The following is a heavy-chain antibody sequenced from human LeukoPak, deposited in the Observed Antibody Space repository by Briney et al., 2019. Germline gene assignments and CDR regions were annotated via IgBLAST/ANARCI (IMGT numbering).Heavy chain of an antibody. CDR1: GFTFNYYT. CDR2: ISSSTNI. D-gene: IGHD3-22*01. V-gene: IGHV3-69-1*01. J-gene: IGHJ4*02. Sequence: GGSLRLSCAASGFTFNYYTMDWVRQAPGKGLEWVSSISSSTNIHYADSVRGRFTISRDNAKNSLYLQMDSLRAEDAALYFCVRSHYDLYAFFDYWGKGTLVTVSS. CDR3: VRSHYDLYAFFDY.